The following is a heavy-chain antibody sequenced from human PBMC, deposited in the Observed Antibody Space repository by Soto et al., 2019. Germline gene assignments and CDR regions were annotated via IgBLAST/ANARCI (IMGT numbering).Heavy chain of an antibody. V-gene: IGHV4-31*03. CDR1: GGSISSGGYY. J-gene: IGHJ5*02. D-gene: IGHD6-13*01. CDR2: IYYSGST. CDR3: ARDGAAAAWFDP. Sequence: QVQLQESGPGLVKPSQTLSLTCTVSGGSISSGGYYWSWIRQHPGKGLEWIGYIYYSGSTYYNPSLKSRVTISVDTSKSQFSLKLSSVTAADTAVYYCARDGAAAAWFDPWGQGTLVTVSS.